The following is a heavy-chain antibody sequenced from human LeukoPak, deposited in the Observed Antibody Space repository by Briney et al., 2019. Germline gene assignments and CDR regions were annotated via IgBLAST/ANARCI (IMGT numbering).Heavy chain of an antibody. Sequence: GGSLRLSCAASGFTFNDYYMNWIRQAPGKGLEWVSYISSSGTYTNYADSVRGRFTISRDNARNSVHLQMKNLRVEDTAVYYCGKAGGSCYGPGSDLLDSRGQGTLVTVPS. CDR3: GKAGGSCYGPGSDLLDS. D-gene: IGHD3-10*01. CDR2: ISSSGTYT. V-gene: IGHV3-11*06. J-gene: IGHJ4*02. CDR1: GFTFNDYY.